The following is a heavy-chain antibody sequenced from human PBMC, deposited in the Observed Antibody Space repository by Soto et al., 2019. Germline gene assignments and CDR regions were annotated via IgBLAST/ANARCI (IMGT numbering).Heavy chain of an antibody. CDR2: IIPIFGTA. Sequence: SVKVSCKASGGTFSSYAISWVRQAPGQGLEWMGGIIPIFGTANYAQKFQGRVTITADESTSTAYMELSSLRSEDTAVYYCARDNWNYPYFDYWGQGTLVTVSS. D-gene: IGHD1-7*01. V-gene: IGHV1-69*13. J-gene: IGHJ4*02. CDR1: GGTFSSYA. CDR3: ARDNWNYPYFDY.